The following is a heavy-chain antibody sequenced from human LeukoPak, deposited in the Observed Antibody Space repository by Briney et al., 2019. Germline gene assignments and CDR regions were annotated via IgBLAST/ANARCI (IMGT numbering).Heavy chain of an antibody. CDR2: ISYDGSNK. J-gene: IGHJ2*01. CDR1: GFTFSSYA. Sequence: GRSLRLSCAASGFTFSSYAMHWVRQAPGKGLEWVAVISYDGSNKYYADSVKGRFTISRDNSKNTLYLQMNSLRAEDTAVYYCARDPVSARGYFDLWGRGTVVRVS. V-gene: IGHV3-30-3*01. D-gene: IGHD5/OR15-5a*01. CDR3: ARDPVSARGYFDL.